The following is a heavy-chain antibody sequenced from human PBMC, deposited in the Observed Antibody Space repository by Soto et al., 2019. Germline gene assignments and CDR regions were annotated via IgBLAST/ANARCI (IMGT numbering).Heavy chain of an antibody. Sequence: GGSLRLSCAASGFTFSAYEMHWVRQAPGQGLEWVSYISKSGGTTYYTDSVKGRFTISRDDAKNSVYLQMSSLGPEDMAVYKCVREGHYYFDYWGQGALVTVSS. J-gene: IGHJ4*02. CDR2: ISKSGGTT. V-gene: IGHV3-48*03. CDR1: GFTFSAYE. CDR3: VREGHYYFDY.